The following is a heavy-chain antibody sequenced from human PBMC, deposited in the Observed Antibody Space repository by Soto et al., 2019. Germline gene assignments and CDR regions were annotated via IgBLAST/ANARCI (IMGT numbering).Heavy chain of an antibody. D-gene: IGHD6-6*01. Sequence: SDTLSLTSTVSSASASSGSFYWSWIRQPPGKGLDWIGVIYNSVSFNYNSSLKSRATITVETSNHQFPLKLRSVTVADPAVDFCSRVPLGYSSSHHFDFWGQGALVTVSS. CDR1: SASASSGSFY. V-gene: IGHV4-61*01. J-gene: IGHJ4*02. CDR2: IYNSVSF. CDR3: SRVPLGYSSSHHFDF.